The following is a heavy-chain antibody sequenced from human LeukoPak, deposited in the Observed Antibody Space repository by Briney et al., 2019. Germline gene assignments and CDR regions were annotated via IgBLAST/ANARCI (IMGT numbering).Heavy chain of an antibody. V-gene: IGHV1-18*01. J-gene: IGHJ4*02. CDR2: ISAYNGDT. D-gene: IGHD2-2*01. CDR1: GYTFTSYG. Sequence: GASVKVSCKASGYTFTSYGISWVRQAPGQGLEWMGWISAYNGDTNFPQKLQGRVTMTTDTSTSTAYMELRGLRSDDTAVYYCARDLYCSNNICYYDSRHHDYWGQGTLVTVSS. CDR3: ARDLYCSNNICYYDSRHHDY.